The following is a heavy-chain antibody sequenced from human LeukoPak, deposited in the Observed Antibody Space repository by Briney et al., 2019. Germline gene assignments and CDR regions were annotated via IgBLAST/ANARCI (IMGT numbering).Heavy chain of an antibody. Sequence: ASVKVSCKASGGTFSSYAISWVRQAPGQGLEWMGGIIPIFGTANYAQKFQGRVTITTDESTSTAYMELSSLRSDDTAVYYCARAFLDTAMGRYYYYYYMDVWGKGTTVTVSS. D-gene: IGHD5-18*01. V-gene: IGHV1-69*05. J-gene: IGHJ6*03. CDR2: IIPIFGTA. CDR1: GGTFSSYA. CDR3: ARAFLDTAMGRYYYYYYMDV.